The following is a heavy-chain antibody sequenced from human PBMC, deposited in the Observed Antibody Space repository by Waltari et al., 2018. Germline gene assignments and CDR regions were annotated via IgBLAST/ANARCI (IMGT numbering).Heavy chain of an antibody. V-gene: IGHV1-69*14. J-gene: IGHJ4*02. CDR2: IIPIFGTA. CDR1: GGPFSSYA. CDR3: ATTYDSSGYYYVHFDY. D-gene: IGHD3-22*01. Sequence: QVQLVQSGAEVKKPGSSVKVSCKASGGPFSSYAISWVRQAPGQGLEWMGGIIPIFGTANYAQKFQGRVTITADKSTSTAYMELSSLRSEDTAVYYCATTYDSSGYYYVHFDYWGQGTLVTVSS.